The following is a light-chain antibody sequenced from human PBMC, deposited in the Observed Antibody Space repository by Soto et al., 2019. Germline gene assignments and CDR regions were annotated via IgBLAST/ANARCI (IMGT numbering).Light chain of an antibody. CDR2: AAS. CDR1: ESISSN. Sequence: EIVLTQSPATLSVSPGERATLSCRASESISSNLAWYQQKPGQAPRLLIYAASTRATGLPARFSGSGSGTELTLTICTLQSDDVAVYYCQQYHPWPTATTFGQGTRLDIK. V-gene: IGKV3-15*01. J-gene: IGKJ5*01. CDR3: QQYHPWPTATT.